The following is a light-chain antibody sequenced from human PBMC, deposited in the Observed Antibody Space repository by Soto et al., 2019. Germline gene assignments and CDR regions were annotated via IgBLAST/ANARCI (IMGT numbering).Light chain of an antibody. Sequence: LTRSPCPLSLSPGERGTLSCTPSQNLGTLYLAWFQQKSGQAPRLLIYSASRRATGIPDRFTGSGSGTDFTLTINRVEPEDFAVYSCQQYAGSPRTFGQGTKVDVK. J-gene: IGKJ1*01. V-gene: IGKV3-20*01. CDR1: QNLGTLY. CDR2: SAS. CDR3: QQYAGSPRT.